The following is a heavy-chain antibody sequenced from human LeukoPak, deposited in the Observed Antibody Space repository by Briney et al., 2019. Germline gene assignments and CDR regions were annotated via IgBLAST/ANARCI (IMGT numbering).Heavy chain of an antibody. CDR3: ARHFVDYEGNFDY. V-gene: IGHV3-74*01. CDR1: GFTFSSYW. CDR2: INPDGSST. Sequence: GGSLRLSCAASGFTFSSYWMPWVRQAPGKGLVWVSRINPDGSSTSYADSVQGRFTFSRDNAKNSLYLQMNSLRAEDTAVYYCARHFVDYEGNFDYWGQGTLVTVSS. J-gene: IGHJ4*02. D-gene: IGHD4-17*01.